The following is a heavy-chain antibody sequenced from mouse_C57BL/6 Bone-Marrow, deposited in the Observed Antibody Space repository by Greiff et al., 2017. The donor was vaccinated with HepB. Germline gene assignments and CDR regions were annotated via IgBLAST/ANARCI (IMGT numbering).Heavy chain of an antibody. CDR3: ARSKGYWYFDV. CDR1: GYTFTSYW. CDR2: IDPSDSYT. J-gene: IGHJ1*03. Sequence: QVQLQQPGAELVMPGASVKLSCKASGYTFTSYWMHWVKQRPGQGLEWIGEIDPSDSYTNYNQKFKGKSTLTVDESSSTAYMQLSSLTSEDSAVYYCARSKGYWYFDVWGTGTTVTVSS. V-gene: IGHV1-69*01.